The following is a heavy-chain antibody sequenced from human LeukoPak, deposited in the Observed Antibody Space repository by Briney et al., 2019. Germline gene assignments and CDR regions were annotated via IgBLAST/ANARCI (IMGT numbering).Heavy chain of an antibody. D-gene: IGHD5-18*01. CDR2: IYYSGSP. V-gene: IGHV4-59*01. CDR1: GGSISSYY. Sequence: SETLSLTCTVSGGSISSYYWSWIRQPPGKGLEWIGYIYYSGSPNYNPSLKSRVTISVDTSKNQFSLKLSSVTAADTAVYYCARGGRYSYVFDYWGQGTLVTVSS. J-gene: IGHJ4*02. CDR3: ARGGRYSYVFDY.